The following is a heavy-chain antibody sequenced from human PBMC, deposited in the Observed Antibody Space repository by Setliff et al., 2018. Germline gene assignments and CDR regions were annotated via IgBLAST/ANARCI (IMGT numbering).Heavy chain of an antibody. D-gene: IGHD2-2*01. J-gene: IGHJ3*02. Sequence: PGGSLRLSCAASGFTFSDYYMNWVRQAPGRGLEWVSYISSSSSTIYYADPVKGRFTISRDNAKNSLYLQMNSLRAEDTAVYYCARCRAGTSCRDDAFDIWGQGTMVTV. CDR1: GFTFSDYY. CDR3: ARCRAGTSCRDDAFDI. V-gene: IGHV3-48*01. CDR2: ISSSSSTI.